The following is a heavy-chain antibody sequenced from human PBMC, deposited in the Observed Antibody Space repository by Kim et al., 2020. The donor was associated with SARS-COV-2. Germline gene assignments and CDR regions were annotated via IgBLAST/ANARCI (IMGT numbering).Heavy chain of an antibody. V-gene: IGHV3-72*01. CDR1: GFTFSDHY. D-gene: IGHD3-10*01. Sequence: GGSLRLSCVASGFTFSDHYMDWVRQAPGKGLEWVGRARSKANSYSTEYAASVKGRFTISRDDSKNSLYLQMNSLKTEDTAVYYCTRYLGSGSYRYYHRWGQGTLVTVSS. CDR3: TRYLGSGSYRYYHR. J-gene: IGHJ1*01. CDR2: ARSKANSYST.